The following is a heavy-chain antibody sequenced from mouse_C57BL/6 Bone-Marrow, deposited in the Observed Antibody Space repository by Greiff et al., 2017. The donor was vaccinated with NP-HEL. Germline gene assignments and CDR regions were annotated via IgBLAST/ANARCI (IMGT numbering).Heavy chain of an antibody. CDR1: GYTFTSYW. J-gene: IGHJ2*01. D-gene: IGHD1-1*01. V-gene: IGHV1-59*01. CDR3: AREGGILLLFDY. CDR2: IDPSDSYT. Sequence: QVQLQQPGAELVRPGTSVKLSCKASGYTFTSYWMHWVKQRPGQGLEWIGVIDPSDSYTNYNQKFKGKATLTVDTSSSTAYMQLSSLTSEDSAVYYCAREGGILLLFDYWGQGTTLTVSS.